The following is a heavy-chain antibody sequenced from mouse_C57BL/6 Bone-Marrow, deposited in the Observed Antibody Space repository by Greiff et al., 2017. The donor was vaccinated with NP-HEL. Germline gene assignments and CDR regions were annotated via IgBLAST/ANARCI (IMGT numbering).Heavy chain of an antibody. V-gene: IGHV14-2*01. D-gene: IGHD3-2*02. J-gene: IGHJ2*01. CDR1: GFNIKDYY. CDR3: ARKGRPRHY. Sequence: EVQLQQSGAELVKPGASVKLSCTASGFNIKDYYMHWVKQRTEQGLEWIGRIDPGDGETKYAPTFQGKATITADTSSNTAYLQISSLTSEDAAVYYCARKGRPRHYWGQGTTLTVSA. CDR2: IDPGDGET.